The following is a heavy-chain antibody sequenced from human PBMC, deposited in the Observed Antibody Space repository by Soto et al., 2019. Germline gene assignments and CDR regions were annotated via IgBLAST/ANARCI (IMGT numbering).Heavy chain of an antibody. CDR1: GFTFSDYY. CDR2: ISGTSDSI. V-gene: IGHV3-11*06. Sequence: ESGGGLVRPGGSLRLSCAASGFTFSDYYMSWIRQVPGKGLEWVAYISGTSDSIPYADSVKGRFTISRDNAKNSLYLQMSSLRAEDTAVYYCARVVVLTAAGSTEYWGQGTLVTVSS. CDR3: ARVVVLTAAGSTEY. J-gene: IGHJ4*02. D-gene: IGHD6-13*01.